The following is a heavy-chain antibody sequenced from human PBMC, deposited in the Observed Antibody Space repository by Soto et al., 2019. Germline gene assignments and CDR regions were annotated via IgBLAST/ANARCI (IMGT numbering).Heavy chain of an antibody. CDR3: ARGRIQLWLSGFRYFDY. Sequence: SETLSLTCAVYGGSFSGYYWSWIRQPPGKGLEWIGEINHSGSTNYNPSLKSRVTISVDTSKNQFSLKLSSVTAADTAVYYCARGRIQLWLSGFRYFDYWGQGTLVTVSS. J-gene: IGHJ4*02. V-gene: IGHV4-34*01. CDR2: INHSGST. D-gene: IGHD5-18*01. CDR1: GGSFSGYY.